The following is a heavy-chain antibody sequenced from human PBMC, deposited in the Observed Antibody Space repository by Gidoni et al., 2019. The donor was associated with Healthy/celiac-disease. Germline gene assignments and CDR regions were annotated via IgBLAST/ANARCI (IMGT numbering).Heavy chain of an antibody. CDR3: ASPIVVVPAAAYFDP. CDR1: GFNFRSYA. J-gene: IGHJ5*02. D-gene: IGHD2-2*01. V-gene: IGHV3-30*09. Sequence: QVQLVESGGGVVQPGRSLRLSCAASGFNFRSYAMHWVRQAPGKGLEWVAVISYDGSNKYYADSVKGRFAISRDNSKNPLYLQMNSLRAEDTAVYYCASPIVVVPAAAYFDPWGQGTLVTVSS. CDR2: ISYDGSNK.